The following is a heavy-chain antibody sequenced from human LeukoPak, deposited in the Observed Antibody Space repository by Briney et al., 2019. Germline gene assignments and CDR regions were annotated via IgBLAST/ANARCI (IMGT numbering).Heavy chain of an antibody. CDR1: GYTFTYYY. CDR3: ARVRGGYNYDFDY. J-gene: IGHJ4*02. D-gene: IGHD5-18*01. V-gene: IGHV1-2*02. Sequence: ASVKVSCKASGYTFTYYYVHWVRQAPGQGLEWMGWINANNGGTNYAQTFQGRVTMTLDTSISTAYLELSRLTSDVTAVYFCARVRGGYNYDFDYWGQGTLVTVSS. CDR2: INANNGGT.